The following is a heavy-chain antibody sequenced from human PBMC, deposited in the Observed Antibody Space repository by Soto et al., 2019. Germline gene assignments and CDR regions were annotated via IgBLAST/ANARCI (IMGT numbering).Heavy chain of an antibody. CDR1: GGSISTYY. V-gene: IGHV4-59*01. CDR2: IYYSGTT. D-gene: IGHD1-26*01. CDR3: ARGKYSGSYYDWFDP. Sequence: QVQLQESGPGLGKPSETLSLTCTVPGGSISTYYWSWIRQPPGKGLEWIGYIYYSGTTNYNPSLKRRVTIGVDTTRNQFSVKLSSVTAADTAVHYCARGKYSGSYYDWFDPWGQGTMVTVSS. J-gene: IGHJ5*02.